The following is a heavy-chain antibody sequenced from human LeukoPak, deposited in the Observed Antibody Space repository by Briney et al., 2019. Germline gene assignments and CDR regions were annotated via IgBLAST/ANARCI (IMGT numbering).Heavy chain of an antibody. V-gene: IGHV4-34*01. D-gene: IGHD3-9*01. CDR1: GGSFSGYY. CDR3: AREKYDILAGYYPSDYGMDV. J-gene: IGHJ6*04. Sequence: PSETLSLTCAVYGGSFSGYYWSWIRQPPGKGLEWIGEINHSGSTNYNPSLKSRVTISVDTSKNQFSLKLSSVTAADTAVYYCAREKYDILAGYYPSDYGMDVWGKGITVTVSS. CDR2: INHSGST.